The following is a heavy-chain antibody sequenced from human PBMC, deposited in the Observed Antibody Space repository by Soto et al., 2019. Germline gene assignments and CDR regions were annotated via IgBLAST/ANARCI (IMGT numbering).Heavy chain of an antibody. V-gene: IGHV1-3*01. CDR3: ARGPANGIFDY. CDR2: INAGNGNT. J-gene: IGHJ4*02. D-gene: IGHD1-26*01. CDR1: GYIFTSYA. Sequence: ASLKVSCKASGYIFTSYAMHWVRQAPGQRLEWMGWINAGNGNTKYSQKFQGRVTISRDTSASTAYMELSSLRSEDTAVYYCARGPANGIFDYWGQGTLVTVSS.